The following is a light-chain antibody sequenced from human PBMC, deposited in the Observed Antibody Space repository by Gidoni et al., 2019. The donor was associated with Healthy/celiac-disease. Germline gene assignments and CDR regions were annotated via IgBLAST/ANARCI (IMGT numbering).Light chain of an antibody. CDR2: DAS. CDR3: QQRSNWPPS. Sequence: VLTQSPAALSLSPGERATLSCRASQSVSSYLAWYQQKPGQAPRLLIYDASNRATGIPARFSGSGSGTDFTLTISSLEPEDFAVYYCQQRSNWPPSFGGGTKVEIK. V-gene: IGKV3-11*01. CDR1: QSVSSY. J-gene: IGKJ4*01.